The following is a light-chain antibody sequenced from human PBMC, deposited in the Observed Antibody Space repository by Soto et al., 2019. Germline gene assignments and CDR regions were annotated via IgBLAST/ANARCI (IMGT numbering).Light chain of an antibody. CDR3: SSYTRSSTLVV. Sequence: QSALTQPASVSGSPGQSITISCTGTSSDVGGYNYVSWYQQHPGKAPKLMIYDVSNRPSGVSNRFSGSKSGNTASLTISGLQAEDEADYYCSSYTRSSTLVVXXGGTKLTVL. V-gene: IGLV2-14*03. J-gene: IGLJ2*01. CDR1: SSDVGGYNY. CDR2: DVS.